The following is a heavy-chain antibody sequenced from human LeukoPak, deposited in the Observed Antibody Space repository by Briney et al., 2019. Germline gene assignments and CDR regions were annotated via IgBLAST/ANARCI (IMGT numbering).Heavy chain of an antibody. V-gene: IGHV3-23*01. Sequence: GGSLRLSCAASGFIFSSHGMNWVRQAPGKGLEWVSGISPSGDITYYADSVKGRFTISRDNSKNTLYLQMNSLRVDDAAVYYCAKDGTRGIRFGKISHYFDYWGQGTLVTVSS. D-gene: IGHD3-10*01. J-gene: IGHJ4*02. CDR2: ISPSGDIT. CDR3: AKDGTRGIRFGKISHYFDY. CDR1: GFIFSSHG.